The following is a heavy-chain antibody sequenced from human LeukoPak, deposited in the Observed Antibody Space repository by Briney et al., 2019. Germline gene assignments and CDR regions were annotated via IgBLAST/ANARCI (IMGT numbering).Heavy chain of an antibody. V-gene: IGHV4-31*03. CDR2: IYYSGRT. J-gene: IGHJ3*02. CDR1: VVAISSGGYY. Sequence: SETLSLTCTVSVVAISSGGYYWSWIRQHPGKGLEWIGYIYYSGRTYYTPSLRSRVTISVDMSKNEFLLKLNSVTEVDTDVYYCARFYGGNSGMLRRATFDIWGQGTMVTVSS. CDR3: ARFYGGNSGMLRRATFDI. D-gene: IGHD4-23*01.